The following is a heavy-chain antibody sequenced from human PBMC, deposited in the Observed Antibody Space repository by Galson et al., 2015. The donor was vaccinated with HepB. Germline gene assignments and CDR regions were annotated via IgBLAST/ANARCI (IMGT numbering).Heavy chain of an antibody. CDR2: ISGSGGST. CDR3: AKDGLSMVRGVIHDAFDI. D-gene: IGHD3-10*01. J-gene: IGHJ3*02. V-gene: IGHV3-23*01. Sequence: SLRLSCAASGFTFSSYAMSRVRQAPGKGLEWVSAISGSGGSTYYADSVKGRFTISRDNSKNTLYLQMNSLRAEDTAVYYCAKDGLSMVRGVIHDAFDIWGQGTMVTVSS. CDR1: GFTFSSYA.